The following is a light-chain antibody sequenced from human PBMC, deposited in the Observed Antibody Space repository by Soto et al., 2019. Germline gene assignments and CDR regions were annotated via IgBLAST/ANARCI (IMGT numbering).Light chain of an antibody. V-gene: IGLV1-44*01. J-gene: IGLJ2*01. CDR1: RSNIGSNT. CDR2: SDN. CDR3: ATWDDSLNVV. Sequence: QSVLTQPPSASGTPGQRVTISCSGSRSNIGSNTVNWYHQLPGTAPKLLIYSDNQRPSAVPGRFSGSKSGTSASLAISGLLSEDEADYYCATWDDSLNVVFGGGTKLTVL.